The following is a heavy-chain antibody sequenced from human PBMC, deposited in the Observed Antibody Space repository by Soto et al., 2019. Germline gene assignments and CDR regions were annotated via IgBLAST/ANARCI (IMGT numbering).Heavy chain of an antibody. Sequence: PSETLSLTCAVSGGSISSGGYSWSWIRQPPGKGPEWIGYIYHSGSTYYNPSLKSRVTISVDTSKNQFSLKLSSVTAADTAVYYCARRALGIVGATTGFDAFDIWGQGTMVTVSS. V-gene: IGHV4-30-2*03. J-gene: IGHJ3*02. CDR1: GGSISSGGYS. CDR2: IYHSGST. CDR3: ARRALGIVGATTGFDAFDI. D-gene: IGHD1-26*01.